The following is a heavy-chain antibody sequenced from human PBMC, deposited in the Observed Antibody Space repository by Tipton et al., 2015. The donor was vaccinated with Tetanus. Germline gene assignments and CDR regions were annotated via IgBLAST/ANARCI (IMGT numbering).Heavy chain of an antibody. Sequence: TLSLTCTVSGGSISNDNYYWSWIRQPPGKGLEWIGYMFYSGSAYYNPSLKSRITISMDTSKNQFSLNLSSVTAADTAVYYCARGPTAPSDYWGQGTQFTASS. D-gene: IGHD4-17*01. V-gene: IGHV4-30-4*01. CDR2: MFYSGSA. CDR3: ARGPTAPSDY. CDR1: GGSISNDNYY. J-gene: IGHJ4*02.